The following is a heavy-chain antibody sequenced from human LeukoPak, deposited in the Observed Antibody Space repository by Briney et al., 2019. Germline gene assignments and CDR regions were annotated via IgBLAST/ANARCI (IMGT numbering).Heavy chain of an antibody. CDR2: IYYSGST. D-gene: IGHD1-14*01. CDR3: ARCIRSWESPALYYYMDV. CDR1: GGSISSYY. J-gene: IGHJ6*03. Sequence: SETLSRTCTVSGGSISSYYWSWIRQPPGKGLEWIGYIYYSGSTNYNPSPKSRVTISVDTSKNQFSLKLSSVTAADTAVYYCARCIRSWESPALYYYMDVWGKGTTVTVSS. V-gene: IGHV4-59*01.